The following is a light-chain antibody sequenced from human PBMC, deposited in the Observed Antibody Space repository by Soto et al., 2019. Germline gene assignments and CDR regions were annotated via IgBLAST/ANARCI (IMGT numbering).Light chain of an antibody. J-gene: IGKJ2*01. V-gene: IGKV3-20*01. Sequence: EIVLTQSPGTLSLSPGERATLSCRASQSVPSNFLAWYQQKPGQAPRLLIYGASSRPGGIPDRFSGSGSGTDFSLSISRLEPEDFAVYYCQQYGRSPYTFGQGTKLDIK. CDR1: QSVPSNF. CDR3: QQYGRSPYT. CDR2: GAS.